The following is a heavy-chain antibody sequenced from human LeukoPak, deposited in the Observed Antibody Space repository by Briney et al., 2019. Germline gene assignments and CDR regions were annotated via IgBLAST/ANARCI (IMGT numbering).Heavy chain of an antibody. Sequence: SETLSLTCTVSGGSISSYYWSWIRQPPGEGLEWIGYIYYSGSTNYNPSLKSRVTISVDTSKNQFSLKLSSVTAADTAVYYCARWVRGYFDYWGQGTLVTVSS. D-gene: IGHD4/OR15-4a*01. CDR3: ARWVRGYFDY. J-gene: IGHJ4*02. V-gene: IGHV4-59*01. CDR1: GGSISSYY. CDR2: IYYSGST.